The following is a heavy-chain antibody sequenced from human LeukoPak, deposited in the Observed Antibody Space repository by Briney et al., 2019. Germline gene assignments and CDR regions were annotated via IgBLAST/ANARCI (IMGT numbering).Heavy chain of an antibody. J-gene: IGHJ3*02. V-gene: IGHV3-53*05. CDR1: GFTVSSNY. D-gene: IGHD6-13*01. CDR3: ARERVWARYRADAFDI. Sequence: GGSLRLSCAASGFTVSSNYMSWVRQAPGKGLEWVSVIYSGGSTYYADSVKGRFTISRDNSKNTLYLQMSSLRSEDTAVYYCARERVWARYRADAFDIWGQGTMVTVSS. CDR2: IYSGGST.